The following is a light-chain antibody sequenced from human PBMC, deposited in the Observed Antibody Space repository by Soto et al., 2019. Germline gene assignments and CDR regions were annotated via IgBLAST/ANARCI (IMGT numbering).Light chain of an antibody. J-gene: IGLJ1*01. CDR1: TSNIGTFY. V-gene: IGLV1-47*02. CDR3: AAWDDNLNAYV. Sequence: QSVLTQPPSESSTPGQTVTISCSGSTSNIGTFYVYWYQHLPGTAPKLLIYLGDQRASGVSDRFSGSKSGTSASLAINGLRSDDEADYYCAAWDDNLNAYVFGSGTKLTVL. CDR2: LGD.